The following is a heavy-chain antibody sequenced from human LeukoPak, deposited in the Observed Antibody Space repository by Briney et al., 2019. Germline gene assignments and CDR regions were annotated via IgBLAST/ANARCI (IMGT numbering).Heavy chain of an antibody. Sequence: GGSLTLSRAASGFPFSNYGMHWVQQAPGKGLEWVAVISSDGSDKYYADSVKGRFTISRDNSKNTLYLQMNSLRAEDTAVYYCAKDKGREGDYWGQGNQGSVSS. V-gene: IGHV3-30*18. CDR1: GFPFSNYG. CDR3: AKDKGREGDY. CDR2: ISSDGSDK. D-gene: IGHD1-26*01. J-gene: IGHJ4*02.